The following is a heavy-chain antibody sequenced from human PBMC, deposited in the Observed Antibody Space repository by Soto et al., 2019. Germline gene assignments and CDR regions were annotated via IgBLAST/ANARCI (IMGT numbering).Heavy chain of an antibody. J-gene: IGHJ4*02. D-gene: IGHD5-12*01. CDR1: GGTFTSYA. V-gene: IGHV1-69*01. CDR2: IIPIFGTR. Sequence: QVQLVQSGAEVKKPGSSLKVSCKASGGTFTSYAISWVRQAPGQGFEWMGGIIPIFGTRNYAQKFQGRVTITADESTAKAYMELNSLSYEDTAAYYCARGIPRGTVGAMICDFDSLAEGTLVTVSS. CDR3: ARGIPRGTVGAMICDFDS.